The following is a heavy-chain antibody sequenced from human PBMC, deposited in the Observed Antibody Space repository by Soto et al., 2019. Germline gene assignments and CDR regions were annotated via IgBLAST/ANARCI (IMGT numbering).Heavy chain of an antibody. V-gene: IGHV1-8*01. Sequence: ASVKVSCKASGYTFTSYDINWVRQATGQGLEWMGWMNPNSGNTGYAQKFQGRVTMTRNTSISTAYMELSSLRSEDTAVYYCARAQRHQTYGDYYYYMYVWGKGTTVTVSS. D-gene: IGHD4-17*01. CDR2: MNPNSGNT. CDR1: GYTFTSYD. CDR3: ARAQRHQTYGDYYYYMYV. J-gene: IGHJ6*03.